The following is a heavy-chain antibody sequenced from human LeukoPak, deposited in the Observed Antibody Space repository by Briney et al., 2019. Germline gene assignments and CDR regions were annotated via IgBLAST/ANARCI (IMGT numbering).Heavy chain of an antibody. Sequence: GGSLRLSCAASGFTFSSYWMSWVRQAPGKGLEWVANIKQDGSEKYYVDSVKGRFTISRDNAKNSLYLQMNSLRAEDTAVYYCAREELLGAYYYYGMDVWGQGTTVTVSS. CDR2: IKQDGSEK. CDR3: AREELLGAYYYYGMDV. J-gene: IGHJ6*02. D-gene: IGHD1-26*01. V-gene: IGHV3-7*01. CDR1: GFTFSSYW.